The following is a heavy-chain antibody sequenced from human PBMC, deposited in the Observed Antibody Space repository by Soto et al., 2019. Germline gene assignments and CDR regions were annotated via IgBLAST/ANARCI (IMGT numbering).Heavy chain of an antibody. CDR2: ISYDGSDK. V-gene: IGHV3-30*18. CDR1: GFTFSSYG. CDR3: AKDAGAVAGSIDY. Sequence: PGGSLRLSCAASGFTFSSYGMHWVRQAPGKGLEWVALISYDGSDKYYADSVKGRFTISRDNSKNTLYLQMNSLRVEDTAVYYCAKDAGAVAGSIDYWSQGALVTVSA. J-gene: IGHJ4*02. D-gene: IGHD6-19*01.